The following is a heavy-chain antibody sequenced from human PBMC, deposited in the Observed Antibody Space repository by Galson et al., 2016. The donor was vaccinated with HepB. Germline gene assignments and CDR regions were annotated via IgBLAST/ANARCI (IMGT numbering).Heavy chain of an antibody. CDR2: MWYDGSKQ. J-gene: IGHJ4*02. D-gene: IGHD1-14*01. V-gene: IGHV3-33*06. CDR1: GFMFNIYG. CDR3: AKGYGLFDY. Sequence: SLRLSCAASGFMFNIYGMHWVRQAPGKGLEWVAVMWYDGSKQYYADSVKGRFTISRDNSKNTLYVQMNSLRAEDTAVYYCAKGYGLFDYWGQGTLVTVSS.